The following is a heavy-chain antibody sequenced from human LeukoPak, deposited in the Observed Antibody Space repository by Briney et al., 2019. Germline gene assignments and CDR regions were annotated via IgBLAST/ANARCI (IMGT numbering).Heavy chain of an antibody. CDR3: AKDPSSGWYAYNWFDP. J-gene: IGHJ5*02. CDR2: ISGSGGST. D-gene: IGHD6-19*01. V-gene: IGHV3-23*01. Sequence: AGGSLRLSCAATGFTVSSYAMSWVRQAPGKGLEWVPAISGSGGSTYYADSVKGRFTISRDNSKNTLYLQMNSLRAEDTAVYYCAKDPSSGWYAYNWFDPWGQGTLVTVSS. CDR1: GFTVSSYA.